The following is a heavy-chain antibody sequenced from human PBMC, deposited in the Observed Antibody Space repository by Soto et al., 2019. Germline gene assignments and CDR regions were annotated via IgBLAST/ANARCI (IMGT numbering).Heavy chain of an antibody. CDR2: IIPIFGTA. Sequence: QVQLVQSGAEVKKPGSSVKVSCKASGGTFSSYAISWVRQAPGQGLEWMGGIIPIFGTANYAQKFQGRVTITADESTSTGYMELSSLRSEDTGVYYCARGANPREYYYYGMDVWGQGTTVTVSS. J-gene: IGHJ6*02. CDR1: GGTFSSYA. V-gene: IGHV1-69*01. CDR3: ARGANPREYYYYGMDV.